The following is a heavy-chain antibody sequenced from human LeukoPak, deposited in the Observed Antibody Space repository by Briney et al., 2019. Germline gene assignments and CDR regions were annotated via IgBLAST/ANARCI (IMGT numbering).Heavy chain of an antibody. Sequence: SETLSLTCTVSGGSISSNYWSWIRQPPGKGPEWIGYVYYSGSTNYNPSLKSRVTISVDTSQNQFSLKLSSVTAADTAVYYCARDPGVGATTVGFDYWGQGTLVTVSS. CDR1: GGSISSNY. CDR2: VYYSGST. J-gene: IGHJ4*02. V-gene: IGHV4-59*12. CDR3: ARDPGVGATTVGFDY. D-gene: IGHD1-26*01.